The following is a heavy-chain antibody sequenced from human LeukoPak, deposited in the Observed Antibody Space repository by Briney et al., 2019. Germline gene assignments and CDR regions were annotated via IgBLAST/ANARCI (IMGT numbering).Heavy chain of an antibody. CDR2: IYYTGST. CDR1: GGSISSYY. D-gene: IGHD3-9*01. CDR3: ARDISRNWFDP. Sequence: SETLSLTCTVSGGSISSYYWSWIWQPPGKGLEWIGYIYYTGSTNYNPSLKSRVTISVDTSKNQFSLKLSSVTAADTAMYYCARDISRNWFDPWGQGTLVTVSS. V-gene: IGHV4-59*01. J-gene: IGHJ5*02.